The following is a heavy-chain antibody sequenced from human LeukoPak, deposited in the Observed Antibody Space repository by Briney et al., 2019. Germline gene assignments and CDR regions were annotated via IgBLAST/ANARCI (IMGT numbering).Heavy chain of an antibody. V-gene: IGHV4-59*08. CDR1: GGSISSYY. CDR3: ARHLLMGYYYMDV. D-gene: IGHD2-8*01. CDR2: IYYSGST. Sequence: SETLSLTCTVSGGSISSYYWSWIRQPPGKGLEWIGYIYYSGSTNYNPSLKSRVTISVDTSKNQFSLKLSSVTAADTAVYYCARHLLMGYYYMDVWGKGTTVTISS. J-gene: IGHJ6*03.